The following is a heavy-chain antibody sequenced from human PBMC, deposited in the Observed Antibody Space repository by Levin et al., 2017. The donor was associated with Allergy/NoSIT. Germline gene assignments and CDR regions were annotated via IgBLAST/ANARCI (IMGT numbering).Heavy chain of an antibody. CDR2: ISYDGSNK. J-gene: IGHJ4*02. V-gene: IGHV3-30-3*01. CDR3: ARDGSVVVITSPYYFDY. Sequence: PGESLKISCAASGFTFSSYAMHWVRQAPGKGLEWVAVISYDGSNKYYADSVKGRFTISRDNSKNTLYLQMNSLRAEDTAVYYCARDGSVVVITSPYYFDYWGQGTLVTVSS. CDR1: GFTFSSYA. D-gene: IGHD3-22*01.